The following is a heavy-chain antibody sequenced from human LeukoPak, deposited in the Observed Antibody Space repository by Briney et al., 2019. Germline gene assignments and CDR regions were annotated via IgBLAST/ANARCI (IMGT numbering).Heavy chain of an antibody. CDR3: ARAYSSGWYNHFDY. CDR2: IIPIFGTA. Sequence: SVKVSCKASGGTVSSYAISWVRQAPGQGLEWMGGIIPIFGTADYAQKFQGRVTITADESTSTAYMELSSLRSEDTAVYYCARAYSSGWYNHFDYWGQGTLVTVSS. J-gene: IGHJ4*02. V-gene: IGHV1-69*13. D-gene: IGHD6-19*01. CDR1: GGTVSSYA.